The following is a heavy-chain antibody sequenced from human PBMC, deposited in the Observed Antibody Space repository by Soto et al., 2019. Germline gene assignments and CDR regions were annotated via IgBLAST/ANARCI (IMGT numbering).Heavy chain of an antibody. J-gene: IGHJ4*02. CDR3: ARDKITGLFDY. V-gene: IGHV4-34*01. Sequence: SETLSLTCAVYGGSFSGYYWTWIRQPPGTGLEWIGEINHSGSTNYNPSLKSRVTISVDTSKNQFPLKLTSVTAADTAVYYCARDKITGLFDYWGQGTLVNVSS. D-gene: IGHD2-8*02. CDR2: INHSGST. CDR1: GGSFSGYY.